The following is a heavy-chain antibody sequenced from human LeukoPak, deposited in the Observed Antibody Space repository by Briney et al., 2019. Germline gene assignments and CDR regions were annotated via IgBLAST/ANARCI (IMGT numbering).Heavy chain of an antibody. CDR3: ARAEWSNWYFDL. Sequence: PGGSLRLSCAASGFTFSTYWMNWVRQASGKGLEWGANIKQDGSEKYYVDSVKGRFTLSRDSAKNSLYLQMNSLRAEDTAVYYCARAEWSNWYFDLWGRGTLVTVSS. CDR2: IKQDGSEK. CDR1: GFTFSTYW. V-gene: IGHV3-7*03. J-gene: IGHJ2*01. D-gene: IGHD3-3*01.